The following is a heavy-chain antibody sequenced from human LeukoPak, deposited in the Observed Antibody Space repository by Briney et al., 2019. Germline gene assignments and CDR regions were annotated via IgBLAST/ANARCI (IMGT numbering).Heavy chain of an antibody. CDR3: ARLSNYGGHSGDGY. J-gene: IGHJ4*02. CDR1: GGATSSSNYY. CDR2: IFYSGTT. Sequence: NPSETLSLTCTVSGGATSSSNYYWAWIRQPPGKGLEWMGSIFYSGTTHYNSSLKSRVTISIDTSKNQFSLKPSSVTAADTAVYYCARLSNYGGHSGDGYWGQGTLVIVSS. D-gene: IGHD4-23*01. V-gene: IGHV4-39*01.